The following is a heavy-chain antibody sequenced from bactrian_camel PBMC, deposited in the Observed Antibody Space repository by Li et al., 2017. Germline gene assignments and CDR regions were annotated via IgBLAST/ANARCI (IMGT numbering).Heavy chain of an antibody. CDR2: ISAGDKK. V-gene: IGHV3S53*01. Sequence: HVQLVESGGGSVQAGGSLRLSCTASEDSIVRNCMAWFRQVPGKARESVAIISAGDKKDYADSVKGRFTISRDSAKNTLWLQMNNLKLEDTAIYYCAAAIPGGQWWMCGNTQADFDYWGQGTQVTVS. CDR1: EDSIVRNC. CDR3: AAAIPGGQWWMCGNTQADFDY. J-gene: IGHJ6*01. D-gene: IGHD2*01.